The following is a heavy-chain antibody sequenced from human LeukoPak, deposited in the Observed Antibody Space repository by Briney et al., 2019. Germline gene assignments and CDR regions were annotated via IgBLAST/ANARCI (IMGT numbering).Heavy chain of an antibody. J-gene: IGHJ5*02. D-gene: IGHD5-12*01. V-gene: IGHV4-31*03. Sequence: SETLSLTCTVSGGSISSGGYYWSWIRQHPGKGLEWIGYIYYSGSTYYNPSLKSRVTISVDMSKNQFSLKLSSVTAADTAVYYCARDRSGYVKNNWFDPWGQGTLVTVSS. CDR1: GGSISSGGYY. CDR3: ARDRSGYVKNNWFDP. CDR2: IYYSGST.